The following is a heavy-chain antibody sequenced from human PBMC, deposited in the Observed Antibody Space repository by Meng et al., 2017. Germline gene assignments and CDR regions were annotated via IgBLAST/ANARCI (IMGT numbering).Heavy chain of an antibody. Sequence: GESLKISCAASGFTFSSYGMHWVRQAPGKGLEWVAVIWYDGSNKYYADSAKGRFTISRDNSKNTLYLQMNSLRAEDTAVYYCAREVGYSGYDFLFVSPDYGMDVWGQGTTVTVSS. V-gene: IGHV3-33*01. CDR2: IWYDGSNK. CDR1: GFTFSSYG. D-gene: IGHD5-12*01. CDR3: AREVGYSGYDFLFVSPDYGMDV. J-gene: IGHJ6*02.